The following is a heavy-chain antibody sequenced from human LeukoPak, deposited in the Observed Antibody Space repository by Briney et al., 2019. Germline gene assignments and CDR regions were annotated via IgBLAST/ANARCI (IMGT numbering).Heavy chain of an antibody. CDR3: ARGIVGATYPYYFDY. Sequence: GGSLRLSCAASGFTFSSYAISWVRQAPGKGLEWVSSISSSSSYIYYADSVKGRFTISRDNAKNSLYLQMNSLRAEDTALYYCARGIVGATYPYYFDYWGQGTLVTVSS. CDR1: GFTFSSYA. V-gene: IGHV3-21*04. J-gene: IGHJ4*02. CDR2: ISSSSSYI. D-gene: IGHD1-26*01.